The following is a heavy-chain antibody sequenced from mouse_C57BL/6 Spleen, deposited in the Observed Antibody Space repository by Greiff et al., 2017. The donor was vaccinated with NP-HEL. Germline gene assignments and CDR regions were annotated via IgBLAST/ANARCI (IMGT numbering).Heavy chain of an antibody. D-gene: IGHD1-1*01. V-gene: IGHV5-9-1*02. Sequence: EVKVEESGEGLVKPGGSLKLSCAASGFTFSSYAMSWVRQTPEKRLEWVAYISSGGDYIYYADTVKGRFTISRDNARNTLYLQMSSLKSEDTAMYYCTRSYYYGSYYYAMDYWGQGTSVTVSS. CDR2: ISSGGDYI. J-gene: IGHJ4*01. CDR3: TRSYYYGSYYYAMDY. CDR1: GFTFSSYA.